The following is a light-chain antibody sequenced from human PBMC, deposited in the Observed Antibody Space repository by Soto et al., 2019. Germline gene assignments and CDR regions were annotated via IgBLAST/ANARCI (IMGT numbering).Light chain of an antibody. Sequence: DIQMTQSPSSLSASVGDRVTITCRASQGICNYLAWYQQIPGKVPKLLISAASTLPSGVPSRFSGSGSGTDFTLTISSLQPEDVATYYCQKYTNVPAFGGGTKVEIK. J-gene: IGKJ4*01. CDR3: QKYTNVPA. CDR1: QGICNY. CDR2: AAS. V-gene: IGKV1-27*01.